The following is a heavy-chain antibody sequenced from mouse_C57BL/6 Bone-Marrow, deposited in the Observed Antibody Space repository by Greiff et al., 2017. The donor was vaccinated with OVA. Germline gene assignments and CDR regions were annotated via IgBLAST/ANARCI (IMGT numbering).Heavy chain of an antibody. V-gene: IGHV1-4*01. CDR2: INPSSGYT. J-gene: IGHJ3*01. CDR1: GYTFTSYT. CDR3: AREGGNWFAY. Sequence: QVQLKQSGAELARPGASVKMSCKASGYTFTSYTMHWVKQRPGQGLEWIGYINPSSGYTKYNQKFKDKATLTADKSSSTAYMQLSSLTSEDSAVYYCAREGGNWFAYGGQGTLVTVSA. D-gene: IGHD1-1*02.